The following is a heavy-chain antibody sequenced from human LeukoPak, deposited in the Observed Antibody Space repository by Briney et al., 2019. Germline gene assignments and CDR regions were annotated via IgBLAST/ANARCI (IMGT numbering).Heavy chain of an antibody. CDR3: ARPIFGVGSYALDI. CDR1: GGSISSYY. V-gene: IGHV4-4*09. Sequence: SSETLSLTCTVSGGSISSYYWSWLRQPPGKGLEWIGYIYTSGSTNYNPSLKSRVTISVDTSKNQFSLKLSSVTAADTAVYYCARPIFGVGSYALDIWGQGTMVTVSS. CDR2: IYTSGST. J-gene: IGHJ3*02. D-gene: IGHD3-3*01.